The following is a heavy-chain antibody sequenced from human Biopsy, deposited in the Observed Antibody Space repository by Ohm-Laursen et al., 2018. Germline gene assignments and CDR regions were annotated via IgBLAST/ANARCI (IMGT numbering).Heavy chain of an antibody. CDR3: ARNTGWYGDLYYFDY. V-gene: IGHV1-46*01. CDR2: INPSGSTT. Sequence: SVTVSCKVSGYSFTSYYMHWVRQAPGQGLEWMGMINPSGSTTSYPQIFQGRVTMTRDTSKSTVYMELSSLRSADTAVYFCARNTGWYGDLYYFDYWGQGTLVTVSS. D-gene: IGHD6-19*01. J-gene: IGHJ4*02. CDR1: GYSFTSYY.